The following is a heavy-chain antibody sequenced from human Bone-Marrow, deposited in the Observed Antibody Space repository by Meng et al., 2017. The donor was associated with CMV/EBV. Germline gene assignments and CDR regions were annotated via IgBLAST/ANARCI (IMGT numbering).Heavy chain of an antibody. CDR1: W. J-gene: IGHJ6*02. CDR3: ARQAGLDYYYYGMDV. D-gene: IGHD3-10*01. Sequence: WWSWVRQPPGKGLEWMGIIYPGDSDTRYSPSFQGQVTISADKSISTAYLQWSSLKASDTAMYYCARQAGLDYYYYGMDVWGQGTTVTVSS. V-gene: IGHV5-51*01. CDR2: IYPGDSDT.